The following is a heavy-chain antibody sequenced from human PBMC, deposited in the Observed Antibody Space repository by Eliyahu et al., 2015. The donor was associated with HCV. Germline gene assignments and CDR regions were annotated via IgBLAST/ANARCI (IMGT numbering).Heavy chain of an antibody. J-gene: IGHJ4*02. V-gene: IGHV1-18*01. D-gene: IGHD4-17*01. CDR1: GYSFSXXG. CDR2: INVYNGNT. Sequence: QVQLVQSGAELKRPGASVKVSCKTSGYSFSXXGITWVRQVPGQGLEWMGWINVYNGNTIYADELQGRVTMTADTSTTTAYMELRSLNSDDTAVYFCARDPDYGDYGCGYWGQGTLVTVSS. CDR3: ARDPDYGDYGCGY.